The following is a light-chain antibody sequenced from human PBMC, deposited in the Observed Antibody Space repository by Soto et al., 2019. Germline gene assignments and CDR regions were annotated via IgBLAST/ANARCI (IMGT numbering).Light chain of an antibody. CDR2: KAS. CDR3: QQSFSTPPT. V-gene: IGKV1-5*03. J-gene: IGKJ1*01. Sequence: DIQMTQSPSTLSASVGDIVTITFRASQTIDSRLAWYQQRPGKPPNLLIYKASTLASGVPSRFSGSGSGTDFTLTISSLQPEDFASYYCQQSFSTPPTFGQGTKVDI. CDR1: QTIDSR.